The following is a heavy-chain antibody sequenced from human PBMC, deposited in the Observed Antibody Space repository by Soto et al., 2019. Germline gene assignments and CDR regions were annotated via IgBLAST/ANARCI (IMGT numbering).Heavy chain of an antibody. CDR3: ARSWAVAGSYDY. V-gene: IGHV3-66*01. D-gene: IGHD6-19*01. Sequence: EVQLVESGGGLVQPGGSLRLSCAASGFTVSSNYMNWVRQAPGKGLEWVSVIYSGGSTYYADSVKGRFTISRDNSKNTLYLQMNSLGAEDTAVYSRARSWAVAGSYDYWGQGTLVTVSS. CDR1: GFTVSSNY. J-gene: IGHJ4*02. CDR2: IYSGGST.